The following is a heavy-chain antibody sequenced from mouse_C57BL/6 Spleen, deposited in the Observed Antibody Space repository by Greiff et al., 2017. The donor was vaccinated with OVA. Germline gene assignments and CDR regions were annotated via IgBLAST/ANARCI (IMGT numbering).Heavy chain of an antibody. CDR3: ARKVIYYDYEGYFDV. CDR1: GYTFTSYW. V-gene: IGHV1-69*01. D-gene: IGHD2-4*01. Sequence: QVQLQQPGAELVMPGASVKLSCKASGYTFTSYWMHWVKQRPGQGLEWIGEIDPSDSYTNYNQKFKGKSTLTVDKSSSTAYRQLNSLTSEDSAVYYGARKVIYYDYEGYFDVWGTGTTVTVSS. CDR2: IDPSDSYT. J-gene: IGHJ1*03.